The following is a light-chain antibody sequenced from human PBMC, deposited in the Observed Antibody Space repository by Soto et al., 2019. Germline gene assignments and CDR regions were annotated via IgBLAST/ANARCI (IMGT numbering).Light chain of an antibody. J-gene: IGLJ1*01. CDR1: SSDVGGYNY. Sequence: QSALTQPPSGSGSPGQSVTISCTGTSSDVGGYNYVSWYQQHPGKAPKLMIYEVTKRPSGVPDRFSGSKSGNTASLTVSGLQAEDDADYFCSSFAGTIFYVFGTGTKLTVL. CDR3: SSFAGTIFYV. CDR2: EVT. V-gene: IGLV2-8*01.